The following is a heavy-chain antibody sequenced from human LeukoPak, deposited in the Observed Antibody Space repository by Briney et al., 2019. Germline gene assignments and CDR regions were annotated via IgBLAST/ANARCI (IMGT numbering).Heavy chain of an antibody. CDR3: ARSGGYSSPQNY. CDR1: GGSISSYY. CDR2: IYSSGST. D-gene: IGHD6-19*01. Sequence: ASETLSLTCTVSGGSISSYYWSWIRQPPGKGLEWIGYIYSSGSTNYNSSLKSRVTISVDTSKNQFSLKLTSVTAADTAVYYCARSGGYSSPQNYWGQGTLVTVSS. J-gene: IGHJ4*02. V-gene: IGHV4-59*01.